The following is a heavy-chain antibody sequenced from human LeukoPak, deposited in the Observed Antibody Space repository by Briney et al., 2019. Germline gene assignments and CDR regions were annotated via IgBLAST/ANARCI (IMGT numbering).Heavy chain of an antibody. D-gene: IGHD5-12*01. CDR1: GGSISSYY. J-gene: IGHJ4*02. CDR2: INHSGST. Sequence: SETLSLTCTVSGGSISSYYWSWIRQPPGKGLEWIGEINHSGSTNYNPSLKSRVTISVDTSKNQFSLKLSSVTAADTAVYYCARRDGYNLGYWGQGTLVTVSS. CDR3: ARRDGYNLGY. V-gene: IGHV4-34*01.